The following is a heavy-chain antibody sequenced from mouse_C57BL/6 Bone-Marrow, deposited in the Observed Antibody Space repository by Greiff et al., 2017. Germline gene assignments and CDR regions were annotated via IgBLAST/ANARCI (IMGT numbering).Heavy chain of an antibody. Sequence: QVQLKQSGPELVKPGASVKLSCKASGYTFTSYDINWVKQRPGQGLEWIGWIYPRDGSTKYNEKFKGKATLTVDTSSSPAYRELHSLTSGGSAVYFVARLGFDGRSGEWYFDVWGTGTTVTVSS. V-gene: IGHV1-85*01. CDR3: ARLGFDGRSGEWYFDV. J-gene: IGHJ1*03. D-gene: IGHD1-1*01. CDR2: IYPRDGST. CDR1: GYTFTSYD.